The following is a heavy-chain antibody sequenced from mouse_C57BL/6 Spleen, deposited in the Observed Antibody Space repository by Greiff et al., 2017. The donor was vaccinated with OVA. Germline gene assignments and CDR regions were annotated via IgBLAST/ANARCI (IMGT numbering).Heavy chain of an antibody. V-gene: IGHV14-2*01. Sequence: VQLQQSGAELVKPGASVKLSCTASGFNIKDYYMHWVKQRTEQGLEWIGRIDPEDGETKYAPNFQGKATITADTSSNTAYLQLSSLTSEDTAVYYCARGDYGSSLAMDYWGQGTSVTVSS. J-gene: IGHJ4*01. CDR2: IDPEDGET. CDR1: GFNIKDYY. D-gene: IGHD1-1*01. CDR3: ARGDYGSSLAMDY.